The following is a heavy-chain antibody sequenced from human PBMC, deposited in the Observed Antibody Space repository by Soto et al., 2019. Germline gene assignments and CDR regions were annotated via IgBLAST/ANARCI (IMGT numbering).Heavy chain of an antibody. CDR1: GFTFSSYA. CDR2: ISYDGSNE. CDR3: ARENQITGTGFDP. D-gene: IGHD1-20*01. V-gene: IGHV3-30-3*01. J-gene: IGHJ5*02. Sequence: QVQLVESGGGVVQPGRSLRLSCAASGFTFSSYAMHWVRQAPGKGLEWVAVISYDGSNEYYADSVKGRFTISRDNSKNTLYLQMNSLRAEDTAVYYCARENQITGTGFDPWGQGTLVTVSS.